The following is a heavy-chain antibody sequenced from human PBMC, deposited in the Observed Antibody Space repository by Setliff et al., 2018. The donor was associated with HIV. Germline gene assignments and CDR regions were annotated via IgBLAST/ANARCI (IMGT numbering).Heavy chain of an antibody. J-gene: IGHJ2*01. D-gene: IGHD6-19*01. CDR2: IYYSGST. Sequence: SETLSLTCTVSSASISSHYSSHYWTWIRQSPGKGLEWIGYIYYSGSTSYNPSLKSRVTISLDTSKNQFSLRLRSVTSADTAVYYCARYGVGVAGSYWYFDLWGRGTLVTVSS. CDR3: ARYGVGVAGSYWYFDL. CDR1: SASISSHYSSHY. V-gene: IGHV4-61*01.